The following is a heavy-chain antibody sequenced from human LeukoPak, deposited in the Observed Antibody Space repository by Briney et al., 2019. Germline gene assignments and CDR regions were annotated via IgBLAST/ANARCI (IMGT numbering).Heavy chain of an antibody. CDR1: GYTFTSYG. CDR3: ARDRGGLRFLEWLPYYYYYMDV. D-gene: IGHD3-3*01. V-gene: IGHV1-18*01. Sequence: ASVKVSCKASGYTFTSYGISWVRQAPGQGLEWMGWISAHNGNTNYAQKLQGRVTMTTDTSTSTAYMELRSLRSDDTAVYYCARDRGGLRFLEWLPYYYYYMDVWGKGTTVTVSS. J-gene: IGHJ6*03. CDR2: ISAHNGNT.